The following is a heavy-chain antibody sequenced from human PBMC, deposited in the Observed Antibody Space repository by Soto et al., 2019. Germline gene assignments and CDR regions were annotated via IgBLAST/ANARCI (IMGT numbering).Heavy chain of an antibody. CDR2: IYYTGDT. CDR1: GGPIRSSTYY. V-gene: IGHV4-39*01. D-gene: IGHD2-8*01. J-gene: IGHJ6*02. CDR3: ARLQGVWNGHETPYYSYGIDV. Sequence: QEQLQESGPGLVKPSETLSLTCSVSGGPIRSSTYYWGWIRQPPGKGLQWIGTIYYTGDTHYTPSLQSRVTISLDTPNNQFSLNLRSVTAADSAVYYCARLQGVWNGHETPYYSYGIDVWGPGTTVTVSS.